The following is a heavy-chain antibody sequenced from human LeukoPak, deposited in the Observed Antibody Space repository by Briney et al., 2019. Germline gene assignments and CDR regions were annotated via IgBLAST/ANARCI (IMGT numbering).Heavy chain of an antibody. V-gene: IGHV3-30*04. CDR2: ISYDGSNK. D-gene: IGHD6-13*01. Sequence: GGSLRLSCAASGFTFSSYAMHWVRQAPGKGLEWVAVISYDGSNKYYADSVKGRFTISRDNSKNTLYLQMNSLRAEDTAVYYCARVEEAAAFNPWGQGTLVTVSS. CDR3: ARVEEAAAFNP. CDR1: GFTFSSYA. J-gene: IGHJ5*02.